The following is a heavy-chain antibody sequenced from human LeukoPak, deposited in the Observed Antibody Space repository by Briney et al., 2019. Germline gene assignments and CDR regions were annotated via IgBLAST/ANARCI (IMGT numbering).Heavy chain of an antibody. J-gene: IGHJ4*02. CDR3: ARYEGQWLALDY. CDR1: GGSINSSSYY. D-gene: IGHD6-19*01. Sequence: SETLSLTCTVSGGSINSSSYYWGWIRQPPGKGLEWIGNIYYSGTTYYNPSLKSRVTISEDTSKNQFSLKLSSVTAADTAVYYCARYEGQWLALDYWGQGTLVTVSS. CDR2: IYYSGTT. V-gene: IGHV4-39*01.